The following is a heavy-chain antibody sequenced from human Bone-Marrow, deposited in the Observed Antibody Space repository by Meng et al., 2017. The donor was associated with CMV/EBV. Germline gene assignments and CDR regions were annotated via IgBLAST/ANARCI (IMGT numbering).Heavy chain of an antibody. J-gene: IGHJ4*02. D-gene: IGHD2-8*01. V-gene: IGHV3-49*04. Sequence: GGSLRLSCTASGFTFGDYAMSWVRQAPGKGLEWVGFIRSKAYGGTTEYAASVKGRFTISRDDSKSIAYLLMNSLKTEDTAVYYCTSFAPYCSNGVCTFDNWGQGTLVTVSS. CDR3: TSFAPYCSNGVCTFDN. CDR2: IRSKAYGGTT. CDR1: GFTFGDYA.